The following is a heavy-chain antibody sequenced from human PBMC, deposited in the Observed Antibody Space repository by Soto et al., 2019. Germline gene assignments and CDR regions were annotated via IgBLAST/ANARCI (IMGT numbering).Heavy chain of an antibody. J-gene: IGHJ5*02. CDR1: GYSISSGYY. Sequence: SETLSLTCAVSGYSISSGYYWGWIRQPPGKGLEWIGSIYHSGSTYYNPSLKSRVTISVDTSKNQFSLMLTSVTAADTAVYYCTRVATAVPSWGRGVLVTVSS. CDR3: TRVATAVPS. D-gene: IGHD5-18*01. V-gene: IGHV4-38-2*01. CDR2: IYHSGST.